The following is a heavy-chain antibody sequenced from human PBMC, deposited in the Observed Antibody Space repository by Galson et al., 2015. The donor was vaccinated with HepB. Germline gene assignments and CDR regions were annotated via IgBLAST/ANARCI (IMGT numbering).Heavy chain of an antibody. CDR3: ALSSGWYRVFDY. V-gene: IGHV4-61*02. J-gene: IGHJ4*02. D-gene: IGHD6-19*01. CDR2: IYTSGST. Sequence: TLSLTCTVSGGSISSGSYYWSWIRQPAGKGLEWIGRIYTSGSTNYNPSLKSRVTMSVDTSKNQFSLKLSSVTAADTAVYYCALSSGWYRVFDYWGQGTLVTVSS. CDR1: GGSISSGSYY.